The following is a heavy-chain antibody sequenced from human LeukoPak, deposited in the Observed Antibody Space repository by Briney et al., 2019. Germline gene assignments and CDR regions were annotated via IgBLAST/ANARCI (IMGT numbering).Heavy chain of an antibody. CDR3: ARGFHEEMATIRDAFDI. Sequence: ASVKVSCKASGYTFTSYYMHWVRQAPGQGLEWMGIINPSGGSTSYAQKFQGRVTMTRDTSTSTVYMELSSLRSEDTAVYYCARGFHEEMATIRDAFDIWGQGTMVTVSS. CDR2: INPSGGST. V-gene: IGHV1-46*01. CDR1: GYTFTSYY. D-gene: IGHD5-24*01. J-gene: IGHJ3*02.